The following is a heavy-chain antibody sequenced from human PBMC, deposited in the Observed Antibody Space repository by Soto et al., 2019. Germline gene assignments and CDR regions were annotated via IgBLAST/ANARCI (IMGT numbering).Heavy chain of an antibody. D-gene: IGHD5-12*01. V-gene: IGHV4-34*01. J-gene: IGHJ4*02. CDR1: GGSFSGYY. CDR2: INHSGST. CDR3: ARGDGYNYEGDYFDY. Sequence: QVQLQQWGAGLLKPSETLSLTCAVYGGSFSGYYWSWIRQPPGKGLEWIGEINHSGSTNYNPSLKSRVTISVDTSKNQFSLKLSSVTAADTAVYYCARGDGYNYEGDYFDYWGQGTLVTVSS.